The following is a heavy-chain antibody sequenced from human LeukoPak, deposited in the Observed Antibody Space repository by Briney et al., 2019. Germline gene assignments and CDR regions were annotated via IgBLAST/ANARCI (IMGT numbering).Heavy chain of an antibody. CDR1: GFTFSSYA. V-gene: IGHV3-23*01. CDR3: AKDIYCSSTSCNFDY. D-gene: IGHD2-2*01. Sequence: GGSLRLXCAASGFTFSSYAMSWVRQAPGKGLEWVSAISGSGGSTYYADSVKGRFTISRDNSKNTLYLQMNSLRAEDTAVYYCAKDIYCSSTSCNFDYWGPGTLVTVSS. CDR2: ISGSGGST. J-gene: IGHJ4*02.